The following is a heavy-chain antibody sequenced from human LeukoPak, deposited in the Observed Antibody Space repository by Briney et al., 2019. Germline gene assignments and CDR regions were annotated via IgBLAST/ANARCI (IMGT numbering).Heavy chain of an antibody. V-gene: IGHV1-3*04. D-gene: IGHD2-2*01. CDR3: ARAVSSTSLYGMDV. CDR1: GYTFTNYV. CDR2: INTGNGNT. J-gene: IGHJ6*04. Sequence: GPSVKVSCKASGYTFTNYVLYWVRQAPGQRLEWMGWINTGNGNTKYSKRFRGRVTVTRDTSATTAYMELRSLRSEDTAVYDCARAVSSTSLYGMDVWGKGTTVTVSS.